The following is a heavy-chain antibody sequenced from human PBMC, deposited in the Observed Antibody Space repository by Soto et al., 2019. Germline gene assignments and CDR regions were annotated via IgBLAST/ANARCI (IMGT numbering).Heavy chain of an antibody. CDR2: ISWNSGSI. J-gene: IGHJ4*02. D-gene: IGHD3-10*01. CDR1: GFMFDDYA. CDR3: AKDIREGWSGEFRGSDY. Sequence: EVQLVESGGGLVQPGRSLRLSCAASGFMFDDYAMHWVRQAPGKGLEWVSGISWNSGSIGYADSVKGRFTISRDNAKNSLYLQMNSLRTEDTDLYYCAKDIREGWSGEFRGSDYWGQGTLVTVSS. V-gene: IGHV3-9*01.